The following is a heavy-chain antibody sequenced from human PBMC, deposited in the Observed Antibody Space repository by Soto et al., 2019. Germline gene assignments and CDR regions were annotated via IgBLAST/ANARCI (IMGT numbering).Heavy chain of an antibody. CDR1: GYSFTNYW. V-gene: IGHV5-10-1*01. Sequence: GESLKISCKGSGYSFTNYWINWVRQMPGKGLEWMGRIDPSDSYTNYSPSFQGHVTMSADKSISTAYLQWSSLKASDSAMYYCARSEQQLAGGVYYYYYAMDVWGQGTTVTVSS. D-gene: IGHD6-13*01. CDR3: ARSEQQLAGGVYYYYYAMDV. J-gene: IGHJ6*02. CDR2: IDPSDSYT.